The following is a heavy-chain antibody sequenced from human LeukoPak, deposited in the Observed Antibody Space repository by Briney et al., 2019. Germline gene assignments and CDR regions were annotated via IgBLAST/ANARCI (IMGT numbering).Heavy chain of an antibody. CDR1: GGSISSGDYY. J-gene: IGHJ4*02. Sequence: SQTLSLTCTVSGGSISSGDYYWSWIRQPPGKGLEWIGYIYYSGSTYYNPSLKSRVTISVDTSKNQFSLKLSSVTAADTAVYYCARDRYGGNSGEFDYWGQGTLVTVSS. CDR2: IYYSGST. CDR3: ARDRYGGNSGEFDY. V-gene: IGHV4-30-4*08. D-gene: IGHD4-23*01.